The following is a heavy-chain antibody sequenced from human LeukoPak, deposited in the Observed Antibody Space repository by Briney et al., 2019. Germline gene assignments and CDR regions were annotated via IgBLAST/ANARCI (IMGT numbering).Heavy chain of an antibody. D-gene: IGHD1-26*01. CDR2: INQDGSKE. J-gene: IGHJ4*02. Sequence: PGGSLRLSCAASGFTFRSYWMTWVRQAPGKGLEWVANINQDGSKEYYLDSVKGRFTISRDNDKNSLYLQVNSLRAEDTAVYYCAREIGGASAYWGQGTLVTVSS. CDR1: GFTFRSYW. CDR3: AREIGGASAY. V-gene: IGHV3-7*01.